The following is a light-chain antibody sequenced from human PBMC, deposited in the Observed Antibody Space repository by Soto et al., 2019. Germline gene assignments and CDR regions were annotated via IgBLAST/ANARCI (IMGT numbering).Light chain of an antibody. V-gene: IGLV2-14*01. CDR3: SSYTSSAVV. J-gene: IGLJ2*01. Sequence: QLVLTQPASVSGSPGQSITISCTGTSSDVGGYNYVSWYQLHPGKAPKLMIYDVTYRPSGVSDRFSGSKSGNTASLTISGLQAEDEADYYCSSYTSSAVVFGGGTKVTVL. CDR2: DVT. CDR1: SSDVGGYNY.